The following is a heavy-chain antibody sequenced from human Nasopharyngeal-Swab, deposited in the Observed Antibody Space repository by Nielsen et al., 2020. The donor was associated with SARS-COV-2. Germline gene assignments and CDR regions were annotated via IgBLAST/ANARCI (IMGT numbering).Heavy chain of an antibody. CDR3: AREGGIVGATAEKFDP. V-gene: IGHV1-18*04. D-gene: IGHD1-26*01. CDR1: GYTFTSYG. Sequence: ASVKVSCKASGYTFTSYGISWVRQAPGQGLEWMGWISAYNGNTNYAQKLQGRVTMTTDTSTSTAYMELRSLRSDDTAVYYCAREGGIVGATAEKFDPWGQGTLVTVSS. CDR2: ISAYNGNT. J-gene: IGHJ5*02.